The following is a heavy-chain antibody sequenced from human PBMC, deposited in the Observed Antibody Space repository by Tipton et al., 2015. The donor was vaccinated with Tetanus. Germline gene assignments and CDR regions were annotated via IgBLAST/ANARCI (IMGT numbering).Heavy chain of an antibody. CDR1: GGSISSYY. Sequence: TLSLTCTVSGGSISSYYWSWIRQPPGKGLEWIGYIYYSGSTNYNPSLKSRVTISVDTTKNQFSLKLSSVTAADTAVYYCARGGVGSSGWYYYCYYGMDVWGQGTTVTVSS. D-gene: IGHD6-19*01. V-gene: IGHV4-59*12. CDR3: ARGGVGSSGWYYYCYYGMDV. CDR2: IYYSGST. J-gene: IGHJ6*02.